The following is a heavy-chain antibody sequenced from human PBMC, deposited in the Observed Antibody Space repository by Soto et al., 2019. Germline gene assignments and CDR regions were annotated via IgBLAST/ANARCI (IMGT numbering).Heavy chain of an antibody. CDR1: GFTVSSNY. CDR3: AKDGSSWPKPEYYFDY. D-gene: IGHD6-13*01. V-gene: IGHV3-30*18. J-gene: IGHJ4*02. Sequence: GGSLRLSCAASGFTVSSNYMSWVRQAPGKGLEWVAVISYDGSNKYYADSVKGRFTISRDNSKNTLYLQMNSLRAEDTAVYYCAKDGSSWPKPEYYFDYWGQGTLVTVSS. CDR2: ISYDGSNK.